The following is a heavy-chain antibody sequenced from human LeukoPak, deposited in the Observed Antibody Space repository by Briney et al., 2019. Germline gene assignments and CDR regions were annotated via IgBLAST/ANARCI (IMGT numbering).Heavy chain of an antibody. Sequence: GGSLRLSCAASGFTFSSYGMHWVRQAPGKGLEWVAVISYDGSNKYYADSVKGRFTISRDNSKNTLYLQMNSLRAEDTAVYYCAKDSRAFNGWDSSGYYYPYYFDYWGQGTLVTVSS. CDR2: ISYDGSNK. V-gene: IGHV3-30*18. D-gene: IGHD3-22*01. CDR3: AKDSRAFNGWDSSGYYYPYYFDY. J-gene: IGHJ4*02. CDR1: GFTFSSYG.